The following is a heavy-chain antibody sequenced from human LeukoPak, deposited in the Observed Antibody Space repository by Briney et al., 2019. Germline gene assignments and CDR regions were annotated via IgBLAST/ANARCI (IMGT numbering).Heavy chain of an antibody. CDR1: GYTFTSYG. CDR2: ISAYNGNT. CDR3: ARADGDYSGWFDP. D-gene: IGHD4-17*01. J-gene: IGHJ5*02. V-gene: IGHV1-18*01. Sequence: GASVKVSCKASGYTFTSYGISWVRQAPGQGLEWMGWISAYNGNTNYAQKFQGRVTMTRDTSISTAYMELSRLRSDDTAVYYCARADGDYSGWFDPWGQGTLVTVSS.